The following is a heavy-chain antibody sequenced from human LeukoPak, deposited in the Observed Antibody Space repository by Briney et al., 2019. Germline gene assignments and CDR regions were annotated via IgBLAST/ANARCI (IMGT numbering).Heavy chain of an antibody. Sequence: GGSLRLSCAASGFTFSNYWMTWVRQAPGKGLEWVANTNADGSDTYYLGSVKGRFTISRDNAKNSLYLQMNSLRAEDTAVYYCAKVVPAARDYYYYYMDVWGKGTTVTVSS. CDR3: AKVVPAARDYYYYYMDV. CDR1: GFTFSNYW. J-gene: IGHJ6*03. CDR2: TNADGSDT. V-gene: IGHV3-7*01. D-gene: IGHD2-2*01.